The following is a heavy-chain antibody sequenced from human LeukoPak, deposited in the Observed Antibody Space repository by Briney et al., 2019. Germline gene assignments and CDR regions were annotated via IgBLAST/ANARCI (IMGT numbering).Heavy chain of an antibody. Sequence: SETLSLTCTVSGASMSSYYWSWIRQPPGKGLEWIGYIYASGVTTYNPSLKSRVTISVDTSKNQFSLKLNSVTATDTAVHYCARHGPYSGYDYTDSWGQGTLVTVSS. J-gene: IGHJ4*02. V-gene: IGHV4-4*09. CDR3: ARHGPYSGYDYTDS. D-gene: IGHD5-12*01. CDR2: IYASGVT. CDR1: GASMSSYY.